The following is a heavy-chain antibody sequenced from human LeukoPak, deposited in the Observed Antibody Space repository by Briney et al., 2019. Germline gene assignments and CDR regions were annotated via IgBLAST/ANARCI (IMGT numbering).Heavy chain of an antibody. CDR1: GFTFDDYG. D-gene: IGHD3-3*01. CDR3: AGPPWSALH. J-gene: IGHJ1*01. Sequence: GGSLRLSCAASGFTFDDYGMSWVRQAPGKGLEWVSGINWNGGSTGYADSVKGRFTISRDNAKNTLYLQMNGLRAEDTAVYYCAGPPWSALHWGQGTLVTVSS. V-gene: IGHV3-20*04. CDR2: INWNGGST.